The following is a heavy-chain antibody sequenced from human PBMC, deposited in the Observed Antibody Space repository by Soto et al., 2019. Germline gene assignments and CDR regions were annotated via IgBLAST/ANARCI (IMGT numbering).Heavy chain of an antibody. Sequence: QVQLVESGGDVVQPGRSLSLSCAAYGFTFSNYAMHWVRQAPGKGLEWVAVISYAGSNKYYADSVKGRFTISRDNSKTTLYLQMNSLRVEDTAVYYCASDGSGSYYRASAWFDPWGQGTLVTVSS. CDR3: ASDGSGSYYRASAWFDP. D-gene: IGHD3-10*01. V-gene: IGHV3-30-3*01. J-gene: IGHJ5*02. CDR1: GFTFSNYA. CDR2: ISYAGSNK.